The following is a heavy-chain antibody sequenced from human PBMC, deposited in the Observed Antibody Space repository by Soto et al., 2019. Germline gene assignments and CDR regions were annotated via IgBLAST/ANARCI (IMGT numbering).Heavy chain of an antibody. CDR3: ARGGYSGRRYYFYY. CDR1: GGSVTSTYNY. Sequence: ETLSLTCFVSGGSVTSTYNYWSWIRQPPGKGMEWIGYIYYSGRTDYKSSLKSRVTISLDPSKNQVSLKFNSVTAADTAVYYCARGGYSGRRYYFYYCGLGTLVTVSA. CDR2: IYYSGRT. V-gene: IGHV4-61*01. J-gene: IGHJ4*01. D-gene: IGHD2-15*01.